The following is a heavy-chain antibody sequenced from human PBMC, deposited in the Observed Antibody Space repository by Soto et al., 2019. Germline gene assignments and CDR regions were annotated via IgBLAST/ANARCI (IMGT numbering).Heavy chain of an antibody. CDR3: ARDRIMITFGGVPATDNWFDP. V-gene: IGHV1-46*03. CDR2: INPSGGST. D-gene: IGHD3-16*01. CDR1: GYTFTSYY. J-gene: IGHJ5*02. Sequence: GASVKVSCKASGYTFTSYYMHWVRQAPGQGLEWMGIINPSGGSTSYAQKFQGRVTMTRDTSTSTVYMELSSLRSEDTAVYYCARDRIMITFGGVPATDNWFDPWGQGTLVTVSS.